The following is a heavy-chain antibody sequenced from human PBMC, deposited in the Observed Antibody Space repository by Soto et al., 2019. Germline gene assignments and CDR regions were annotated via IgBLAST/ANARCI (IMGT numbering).Heavy chain of an antibody. J-gene: IGHJ6*02. Sequence: QVQLVQSGAEVKKPGSSVTVSCTASGGSFSSYAISWGRQAPGQGLEWMGGIIPICRTPDYAQKFQGRVTITADESTRTAAMDLSSLRSEDTAVYSCARLRYNCDTSGDKTAYYFYGMDVWGQGTTVTVSS. V-gene: IGHV1-69*01. D-gene: IGHD3-22*01. CDR3: ARLRYNCDTSGDKTAYYFYGMDV. CDR1: GGSFSSYA. CDR2: IIPICRTP.